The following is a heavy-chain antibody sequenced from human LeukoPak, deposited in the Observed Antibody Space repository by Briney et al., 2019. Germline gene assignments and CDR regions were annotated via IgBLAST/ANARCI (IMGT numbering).Heavy chain of an antibody. V-gene: IGHV3-7*01. D-gene: IGHD6-19*01. J-gene: IGHJ4*02. CDR1: GFTFSSYW. Sequence: GGSLRLSCAASGFTFSSYWMSWVRQAPGKGLEWVANIKQDGSERNYVDSVKGRFTISRDNAENSVYLQMNDLRAEDTGVYYCVTKEPSTSGWSYWGQGTLVTVSS. CDR3: VTKEPSTSGWSY. CDR2: IKQDGSER.